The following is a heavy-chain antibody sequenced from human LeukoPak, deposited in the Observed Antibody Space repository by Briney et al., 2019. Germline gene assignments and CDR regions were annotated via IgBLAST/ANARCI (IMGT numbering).Heavy chain of an antibody. J-gene: IGHJ4*02. Sequence: GGSLRLSCAASGFTFSSYAMHWVRQAPGKGLEWVAVISYDGSNKYYADSVKGRFTISRDNSKNTLYLQMNSLRAEDTAVYYCARAIKYSSSWSYWGQGTLVTVSS. D-gene: IGHD6-13*01. CDR3: ARAIKYSSSWSY. CDR2: ISYDGSNK. CDR1: GFTFSSYA. V-gene: IGHV3-30-3*01.